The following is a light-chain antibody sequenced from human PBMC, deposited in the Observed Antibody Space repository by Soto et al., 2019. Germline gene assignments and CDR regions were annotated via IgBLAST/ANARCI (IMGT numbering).Light chain of an antibody. CDR3: SSYTSSSTYV. CDR2: DVG. J-gene: IGLJ1*01. CDR1: SSDVGGYNY. Sequence: QSVLTQPASVSGSPGQSITISCTGTSSDVGGYNYVSWYQQHPGKAPKLMIYDVGNRPSGVSNRSSGSKSGNTASLTISGLQAEDEADYYCSSYTSSSTYVFGTGTKLTVL. V-gene: IGLV2-14*01.